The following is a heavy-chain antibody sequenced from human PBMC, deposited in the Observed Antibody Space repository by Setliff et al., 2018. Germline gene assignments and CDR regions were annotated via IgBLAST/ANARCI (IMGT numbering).Heavy chain of an antibody. CDR2: TIPNFGTT. D-gene: IGHD5-18*01. CDR1: GGTFSSYG. CDR3: AREWVDTRSSTDYRYYMDV. Sequence: SVKVSCKASGGTFSSYGISWVRQAPGQGLEWLGGTIPNFGTTNYAQEFQGRVTIITDESTSTAYMELSSLRFEDTAVYYCAREWVDTRSSTDYRYYMDVWGKGTTVTVSS. J-gene: IGHJ6*03. V-gene: IGHV1-69*05.